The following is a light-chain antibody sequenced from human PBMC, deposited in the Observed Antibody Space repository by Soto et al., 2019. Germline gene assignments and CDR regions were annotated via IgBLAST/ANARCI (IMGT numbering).Light chain of an antibody. CDR1: QTIKTY. CDR2: AAS. CDR3: QQTYSTPGT. V-gene: IGKV1-39*01. J-gene: IGKJ1*01. Sequence: DIQMTQSPSPLSASVGDSVTITCRASQTIKTYLNWYRHKPGEAPKLLIYAASRLQTGVRSRFSGSGSGTFFTLYISSLQPEDFATYYCQQTYSTPGTFGQGTKVEV.